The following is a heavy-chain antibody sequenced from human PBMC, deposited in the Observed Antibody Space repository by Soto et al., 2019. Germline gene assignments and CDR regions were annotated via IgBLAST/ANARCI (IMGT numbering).Heavy chain of an antibody. J-gene: IGHJ4*02. CDR3: ARDWRQMSRGGFFDY. CDR2: IVPLSGTP. CDR1: GGNSNSYS. V-gene: IGHV1-69*06. Sequence: QVRLVQSGAEEKKPGSSVKLSCKVSGGNSNSYSIAWVRQAPGQGLQWLGTIVPLSGTPNHAHKFQGRVTITADTSTNTAYLELSSLRYEDTAIYYCARDWRQMSRGGFFDYWGQGSLVTISS. D-gene: IGHD3-3*01.